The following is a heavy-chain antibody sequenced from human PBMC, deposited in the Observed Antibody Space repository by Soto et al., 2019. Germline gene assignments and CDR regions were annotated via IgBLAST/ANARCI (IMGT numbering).Heavy chain of an antibody. Sequence: SETLSLTCAVYGGSFSGYYWSWIRQPPGKGLEWIGEINHSGSTNYNPSLKSRVTISVDTSKNQFSLKLSSVTAADTAVYYCASITPLDKGYCSGGSCYSRPVPDYWGQGTLVTVSS. CDR3: ASITPLDKGYCSGGSCYSRPVPDY. D-gene: IGHD2-15*01. J-gene: IGHJ4*02. V-gene: IGHV4-34*01. CDR2: INHSGST. CDR1: GGSFSGYY.